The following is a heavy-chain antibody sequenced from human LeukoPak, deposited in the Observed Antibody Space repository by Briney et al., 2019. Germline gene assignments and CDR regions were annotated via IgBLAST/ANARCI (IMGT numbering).Heavy chain of an antibody. V-gene: IGHV4-59*01. CDR1: GESINNYY. D-gene: IGHD3-22*01. J-gene: IGHJ4*02. CDR2: IYYIGST. Sequence: PSETLSLTCTVSGESINNYYWTWIRQPPGKGLEWIGYIYYIGSTNYNPSLKSRVTISADMSKNQFSLKLSSVTAADTAVYYCARSFRSGYYYYFDYWGQGTLVTVSS. CDR3: ARSFRSGYYYYFDY.